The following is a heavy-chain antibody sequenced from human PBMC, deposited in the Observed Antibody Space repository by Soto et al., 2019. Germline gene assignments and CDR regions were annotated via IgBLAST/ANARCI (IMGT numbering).Heavy chain of an antibody. J-gene: IGHJ4*02. V-gene: IGHV4-31*03. CDR1: GGSISSGGYY. D-gene: IGHD6-6*01. Sequence: PSETLSLTCTVSGGSISSGGYYWSWIRQHPGKGLEWIGYIYYSGSTYYNPSLKSRVTISVDTSKNQFSLKLSSVTAADTAVYYCAGLYSSSSGYFDYWGQGTLVTRLL. CDR3: AGLYSSSSGYFDY. CDR2: IYYSGST.